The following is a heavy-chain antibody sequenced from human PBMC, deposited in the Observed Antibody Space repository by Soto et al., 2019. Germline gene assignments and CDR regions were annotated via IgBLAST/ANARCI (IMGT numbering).Heavy chain of an antibody. Sequence: SVKVSCKASGGTFSSNTISWVRQAPGQGLEWMGRIIPILGIANYAQKFQGRVTITADKSTSTAYMELSSLRSEDTAVYYCASQGTRYCSGGSCYSDWGQGTLVTVSS. CDR2: IIPILGIA. V-gene: IGHV1-69*02. CDR3: ASQGTRYCSGGSCYSD. CDR1: GGTFSSNT. D-gene: IGHD2-15*01. J-gene: IGHJ4*02.